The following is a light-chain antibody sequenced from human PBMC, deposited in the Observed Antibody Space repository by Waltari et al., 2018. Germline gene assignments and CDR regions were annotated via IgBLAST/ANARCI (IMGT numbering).Light chain of an antibody. V-gene: IGKV3-20*01. CDR1: QSVSSSY. J-gene: IGKJ1*01. CDR2: GAS. CDR3: QQYGSSPRT. Sequence: EIVLTQSPGTLSLSPGERATLSCRASQSVSSSYLAGYQQKPGQAPRLLIYGASSRATGIPERCSGSGSGTDFTLTISRLEPEDFAVYYCQQYGSSPRTFGQGTKVEIK.